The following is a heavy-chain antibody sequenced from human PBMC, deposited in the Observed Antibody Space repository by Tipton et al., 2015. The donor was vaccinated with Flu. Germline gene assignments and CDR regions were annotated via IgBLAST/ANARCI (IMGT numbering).Heavy chain of an antibody. V-gene: IGHV4-34*01. CDR2: INNSGST. CDR3: ARCPYCGGDCYSWDWYFDL. CDR1: GGSFSGYY. Sequence: TLSLTCAVYGGSFSGYYWSWIRQPPGKGLEWIGEINNSGSTNYNPSLKSRVPISVDTSMNQFSLKLSSVTAADTAEYYCARCPYCGGDCYSWDWYFDLWGRGTLVTVSS. D-gene: IGHD2-21*01. J-gene: IGHJ2*01.